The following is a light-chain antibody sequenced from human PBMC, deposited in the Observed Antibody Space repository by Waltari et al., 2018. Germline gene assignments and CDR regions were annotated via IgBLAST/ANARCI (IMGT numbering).Light chain of an antibody. CDR3: MQALQTPFT. J-gene: IGKJ3*01. CDR1: QSLLRSNGYNY. V-gene: IGKV2-28*01. CDR2: YGF. Sequence: DIVMTQTPLSLPVPLGEPASISCNSSQSLLRSNGYNYLNWYLQKPGQSPQLLMYYGFNRASGVPDRFSGSGSGTDFTLTISRVEAEDVGVYYCMQALQTPFTFGPGTKLDFK.